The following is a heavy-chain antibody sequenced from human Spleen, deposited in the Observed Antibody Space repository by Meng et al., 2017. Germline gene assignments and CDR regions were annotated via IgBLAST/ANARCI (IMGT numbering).Heavy chain of an antibody. J-gene: IGHJ4*02. CDR1: GDTFSSYA. Sequence: QGEVVQSGAEVKRPGSRVKVSCKASGDTFSSYAISWVRQAPGQGLEWMGGIIPIFGTTNYAQKFQGRVTITADISTSTAYMELSNLRSEDTAVYYCAWSSGWYVYWGQGTLVTVSS. V-gene: IGHV1-69*06. D-gene: IGHD6-19*01. CDR2: IIPIFGTT. CDR3: AWSSGWYVY.